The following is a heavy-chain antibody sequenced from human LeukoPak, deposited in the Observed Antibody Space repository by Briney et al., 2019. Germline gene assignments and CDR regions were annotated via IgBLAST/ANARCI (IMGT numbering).Heavy chain of an antibody. Sequence: SETLSLTCTVSGYSISSGYYWGWIRQPPGKGLKWIGSIYHSGSTYYNPSLKSRVTISVDTSKNQFSLKLSSVTAADTAVYYCARVKCTNGVCYFDYWGQGTLVTVSS. J-gene: IGHJ4*02. CDR2: IYHSGST. CDR3: ARVKCTNGVCYFDY. V-gene: IGHV4-38-2*02. D-gene: IGHD2-8*01. CDR1: GYSISSGYY.